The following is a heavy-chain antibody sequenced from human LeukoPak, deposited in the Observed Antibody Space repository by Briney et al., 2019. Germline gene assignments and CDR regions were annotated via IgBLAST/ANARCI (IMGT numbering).Heavy chain of an antibody. D-gene: IGHD3-10*01. J-gene: IGHJ5*02. Sequence: SETLSLTCTVSGGSVSSGSYYWSWIRQPPGKGLEWIGYIYYSGSTNYNPSLKSRVTISVDTSKNQFSLKLSSVTAADTAVYYCARMGQSSPPSIYYYGSGSVNWFDPWGQGTLVTVSS. CDR1: GGSVSSGSYY. CDR3: ARMGQSSPPSIYYYGSGSVNWFDP. V-gene: IGHV4-61*01. CDR2: IYYSGST.